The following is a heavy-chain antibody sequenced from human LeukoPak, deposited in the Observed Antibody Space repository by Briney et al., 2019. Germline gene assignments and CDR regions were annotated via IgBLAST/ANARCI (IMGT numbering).Heavy chain of an antibody. V-gene: IGHV3-23*01. CDR1: GFTVSSNY. D-gene: IGHD3-10*01. CDR2: ISGSGGST. Sequence: GGSLRLSCAASGFTVSSNYMSWVRQAPGKGLEWVSAISGSGGSTYYADSVKGRFTISRDNSKNTLYLQMNSLRAEDTAVYYCAKGVWFGELKAYYYGMDVWGQGTTVTVSS. CDR3: AKGVWFGELKAYYYGMDV. J-gene: IGHJ6*02.